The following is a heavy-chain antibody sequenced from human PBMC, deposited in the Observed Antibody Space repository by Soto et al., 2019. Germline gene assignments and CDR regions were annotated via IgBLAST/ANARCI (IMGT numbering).Heavy chain of an antibody. V-gene: IGHV4-59*01. Sequence: SETLSLTCTVSGGSISSYYWSWIRQPPGKGLEWIGYIYYSGSTNYNPSLKSRVTISVDTSKNQFSLKLSSVTAADTALYYCARETDSGDNYNLLDYWGQGTPVTAPQ. J-gene: IGHJ4*02. CDR3: ARETDSGDNYNLLDY. CDR1: GGSISSYY. CDR2: IYYSGST. D-gene: IGHD4-17*01.